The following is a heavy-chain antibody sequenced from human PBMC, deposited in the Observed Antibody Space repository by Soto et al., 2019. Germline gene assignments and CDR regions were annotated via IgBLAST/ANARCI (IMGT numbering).Heavy chain of an antibody. J-gene: IGHJ6*02. Sequence: ASVKVSCKASGYTFTSYGISWVRQAPEQGLEWMGWISAYNGNTNYAQKLQGRVTMTTDTSTSTAYMELRSLRSDDTAVYYCARAVENPPGRFLEWLFDYYYGMDVWGQGTTGTVSS. CDR3: ARAVENPPGRFLEWLFDYYYGMDV. D-gene: IGHD3-3*01. V-gene: IGHV1-18*01. CDR2: ISAYNGNT. CDR1: GYTFTSYG.